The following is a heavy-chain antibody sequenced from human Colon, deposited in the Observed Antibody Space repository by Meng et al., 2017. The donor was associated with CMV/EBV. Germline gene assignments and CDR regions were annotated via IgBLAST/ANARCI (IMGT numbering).Heavy chain of an antibody. Sequence: SETLSLTCAVYGGSFSSYYWSWIRQSPGKGLEWIGEIKPSGNTNYNPSLQNRVIISADTSKTQFSLKLSSVTAADTAVYYCARDGLGGGLYRGMDVWGQGTTVTVSS. CDR2: IKPSGNT. J-gene: IGHJ6*02. V-gene: IGHV4-34*01. CDR3: ARDGLGGGLYRGMDV. D-gene: IGHD2-15*01. CDR1: GGSFSSYY.